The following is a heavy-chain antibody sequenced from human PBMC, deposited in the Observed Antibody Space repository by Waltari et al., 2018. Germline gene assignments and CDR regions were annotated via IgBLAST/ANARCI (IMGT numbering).Heavy chain of an antibody. Sequence: QVQLVQSGAEVKKPGASVKVSCKASGYTFTGYYMHWVRQAPGQGLEWMGRINPNSGGTNYAQKFQGRVTMTRDTSISTAYMELSRLRSDDTAVYYCARAKELDTAMVTLSYWGQGTLVTVSS. D-gene: IGHD5-18*01. CDR2: INPNSGGT. J-gene: IGHJ4*02. CDR3: ARAKELDTAMVTLSY. CDR1: GYTFTGYY. V-gene: IGHV1-2*06.